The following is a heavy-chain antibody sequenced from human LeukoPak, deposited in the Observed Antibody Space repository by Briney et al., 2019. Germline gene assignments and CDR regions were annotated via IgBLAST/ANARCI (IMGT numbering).Heavy chain of an antibody. J-gene: IGHJ5*02. CDR3: AKALDSVVVPAAISWFDP. D-gene: IGHD2-2*01. V-gene: IGHV3-23*01. CDR2: ISGSGGRT. Sequence: GGSLTHSCAAPGFTFSGYAMSWVRQAPGKGREWVSAISGSGGRTYYADSVKGRFTISRNNSKNTLYLQMNSLRAEDTAVYYCAKALDSVVVPAAISWFDPWGQGTLVTVSS. CDR1: GFTFSGYA.